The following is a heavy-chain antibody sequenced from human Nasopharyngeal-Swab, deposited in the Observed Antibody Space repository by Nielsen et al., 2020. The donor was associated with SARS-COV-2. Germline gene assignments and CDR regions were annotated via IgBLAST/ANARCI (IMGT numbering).Heavy chain of an antibody. J-gene: IGHJ4*02. CDR1: GGSFSGYY. CDR3: ARGGHMITFGGVIDY. V-gene: IGHV4-34*01. D-gene: IGHD3-16*01. Sequence: SKTLSLTCAVYGGSFSGYYWSWIRQPPGKGLEWIGEINHSGSTNYNPSLKSRVTISVDTSKNQFSLKLSSVTAADTAVYYCARGGHMITFGGVIDYWGQGTLVTVSS. CDR2: INHSGST.